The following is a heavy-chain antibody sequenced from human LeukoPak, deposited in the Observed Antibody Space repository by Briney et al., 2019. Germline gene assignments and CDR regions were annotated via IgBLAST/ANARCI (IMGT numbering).Heavy chain of an antibody. D-gene: IGHD2-21*01. V-gene: IGHV3-33*08. Sequence: GGSLRLSCAASGFTFSSYAMHWVRQAPGKGLEWVAFIWYDGSNEYYADSVRGRFTIYRDNSRDTLFLQMNSLRAEDTAAYYCARAIDKSVGIDYWGQGTLVTVSS. CDR3: ARAIDKSVGIDY. CDR1: GFTFSSYA. CDR2: IWYDGSNE. J-gene: IGHJ4*02.